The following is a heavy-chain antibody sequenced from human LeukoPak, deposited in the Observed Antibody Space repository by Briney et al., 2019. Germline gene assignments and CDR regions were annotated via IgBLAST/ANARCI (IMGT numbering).Heavy chain of an antibody. CDR3: ARVSYDSSGYDPYFFDY. V-gene: IGHV4-34*01. D-gene: IGHD3-22*01. CDR1: GGSFSGYY. Sequence: SETLSLTCAVYGGSFSGYYWGWIRQPPGKGLEWIGSIYYSGSTNYNPSLTSRVTISLDTSKSQFSLQVTSVTAADTAVYYCARVSYDSSGYDPYFFDYWGLGTLVTVSS. CDR2: IYYSGST. J-gene: IGHJ4*02.